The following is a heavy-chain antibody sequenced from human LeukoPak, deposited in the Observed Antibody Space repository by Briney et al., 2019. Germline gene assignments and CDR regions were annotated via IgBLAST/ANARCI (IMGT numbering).Heavy chain of an antibody. CDR1: GGSISSSSYY. CDR2: IYYSGST. J-gene: IGHJ6*02. Sequence: SETLSLTCTVSGGSISSSSYYWGWIRQPPGKGLEWIGSIYYSGSTYYNPSLKSRVTISVDTSKNQFSLKLSSVTAADTAVYYCARAISSGWTDTYYYYYGMDVWGQGTTVTVSS. CDR3: ARAISSGWTDTYYYYYGMDV. D-gene: IGHD6-19*01. V-gene: IGHV4-39*01.